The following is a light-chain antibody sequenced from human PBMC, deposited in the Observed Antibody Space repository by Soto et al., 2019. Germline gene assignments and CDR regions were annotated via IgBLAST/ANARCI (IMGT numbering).Light chain of an antibody. J-gene: IGLJ1*01. Sequence: QSAPAQPASVSGSPGQSITISCTGASNDIGTYEYVSWHQHHPGRAPKLIIFGVNDRPSGISDRFSGSKSGNTASLTIFGLQLEDEAVYYCSSYTTGSTLPWVFGTGTKVTVL. CDR1: SNDIGTYEY. V-gene: IGLV2-14*01. CDR3: SSYTTGSTLPWV. CDR2: GVN.